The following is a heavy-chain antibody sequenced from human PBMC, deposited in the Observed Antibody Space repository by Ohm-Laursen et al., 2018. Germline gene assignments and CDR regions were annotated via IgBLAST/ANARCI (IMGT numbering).Heavy chain of an antibody. Sequence: SETLSLTCTVSGASISSYYWSWVRQPPGKGLEWIGYIHNSGSTNYNPSLKSRVTIATDTSKNQLSLKLSSVTAADTAVYYCARRANSAFPYYLDYWGQGTLVTVSS. D-gene: IGHD1-26*01. CDR1: GASISSYY. CDR3: ARRANSAFPYYLDY. V-gene: IGHV4-59*08. CDR2: IHNSGST. J-gene: IGHJ4*02.